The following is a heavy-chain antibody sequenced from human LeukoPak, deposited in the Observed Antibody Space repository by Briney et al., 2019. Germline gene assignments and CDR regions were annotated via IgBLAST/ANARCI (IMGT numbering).Heavy chain of an antibody. V-gene: IGHV3-30-3*01. J-gene: IGHJ4*02. CDR2: ISYDGSNK. CDR3: ARAYYEFDF. CDR1: GFTFSSYA. Sequence: GGSLRLSCAASGFTFSSYAMHWVRQAPGKGLEWMALISYDGSNKYYADSVKGRFTISRNNSKNTLYLQMNSLGPEDTALYYCARAYYEFDFWGQGTLVTVSS. D-gene: IGHD3-22*01.